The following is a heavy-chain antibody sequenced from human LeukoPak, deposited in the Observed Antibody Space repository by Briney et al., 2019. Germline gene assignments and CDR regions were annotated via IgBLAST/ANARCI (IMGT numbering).Heavy chain of an antibody. Sequence: ASVKVSCKASGGTFCSYAISWVRQAPGQGLEWMGGIIPIFGTANYAQKFQGRVTITTDESTSTAYMELSSLRSEDTAVYYCAAETYDSSGYQSLARDYWGQGTLVTVSS. D-gene: IGHD3-22*01. V-gene: IGHV1-69*05. CDR2: IIPIFGTA. CDR1: GGTFCSYA. J-gene: IGHJ4*02. CDR3: AAETYDSSGYQSLARDY.